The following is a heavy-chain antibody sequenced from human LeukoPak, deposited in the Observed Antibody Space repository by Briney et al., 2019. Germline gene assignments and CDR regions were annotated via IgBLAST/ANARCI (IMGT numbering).Heavy chain of an antibody. Sequence: KFQGRVTITRDTSASTAYMELSSLRPEDTAVYYCATIPPYSSSPKSDYWGQGTLVTVSS. V-gene: IGHV1-3*01. J-gene: IGHJ4*02. CDR3: ATIPPYSSSPKSDY. D-gene: IGHD6-13*01.